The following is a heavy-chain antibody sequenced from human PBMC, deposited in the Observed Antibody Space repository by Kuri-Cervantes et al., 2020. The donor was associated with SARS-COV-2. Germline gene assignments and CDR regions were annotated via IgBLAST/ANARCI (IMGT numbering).Heavy chain of an antibody. Sequence: GESLKISCAASGFTFSSYAMSWVRQAPGKGLEWVSAISGSGGSTYYADSVKGRFTISRDNSKNTLYLQMNSLKTEDTAVYYCTTELLWFGELFWGQGTLVTVSS. D-gene: IGHD3-10*01. CDR3: TTELLWFGELF. J-gene: IGHJ4*02. CDR1: GFTFSSYA. CDR2: ISGSGGST. V-gene: IGHV3-23*01.